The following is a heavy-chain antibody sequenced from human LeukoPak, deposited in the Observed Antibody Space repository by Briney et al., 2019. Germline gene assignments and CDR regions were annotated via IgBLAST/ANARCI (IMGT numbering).Heavy chain of an antibody. CDR3: ARGRGVVISAFDI. CDR1: GFTFSSYA. D-gene: IGHD3-22*01. V-gene: IGHV3-30*04. CDR2: ISYDGSNK. J-gene: IGHJ3*02. Sequence: PGRSLRPSCAASGFTFSSYAMHWVRQAPGKGLEWVAVISYDGSNKYYADSVKGRFTISRDNSKNTLYLQMNSLRAEDTAVYYCARGRGVVISAFDIWGQGTMVTVSS.